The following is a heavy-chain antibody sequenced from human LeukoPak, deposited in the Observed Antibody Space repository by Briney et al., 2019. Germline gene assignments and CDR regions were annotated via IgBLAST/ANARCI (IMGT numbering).Heavy chain of an antibody. CDR3: AREHAIYFYSVLDV. CDR1: GFSLSAHG. CDR2: LPSDGLRA. J-gene: IGHJ6*02. V-gene: IGHV3-30*03. D-gene: IGHD5/OR15-5a*01. Sequence: PGGSLRLSCAASGFSLSAHGIHWVRQAPGKGLEWLAALPSDGLRAYYEGSVKARFTVSRDQNTVFLRMYSLRPENTAVYFCAREHAIYFYSVLDVWGQGTTVTVSS.